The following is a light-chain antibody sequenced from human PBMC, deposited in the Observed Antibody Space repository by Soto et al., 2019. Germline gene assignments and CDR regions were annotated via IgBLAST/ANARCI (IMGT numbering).Light chain of an antibody. Sequence: ELVLTQSPATLSLSPGERATLSCRASQSVSSYLAWYQQKPGQAPRLLIYDASNRATGIPARFSGSGSGTDFTLTISRLEPEDFGVYYCQQFDDWPTVGQGTKVDIK. J-gene: IGKJ1*01. V-gene: IGKV3-11*01. CDR3: QQFDDWPT. CDR2: DAS. CDR1: QSVSSY.